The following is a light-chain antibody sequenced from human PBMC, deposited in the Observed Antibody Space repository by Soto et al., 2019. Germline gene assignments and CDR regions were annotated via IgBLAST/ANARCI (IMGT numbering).Light chain of an antibody. Sequence: QPVLTQSPSASASLGASVKLTCTLSSGHSSYAIAWHQQQPEKGPRYLMKLNSDGSHSKGDGIPDRFSGSKSGNTASLTISGLQADDEADYYCCSYVGSYTFVLGSGTKLTVL. V-gene: IGLV4-69*01. J-gene: IGLJ1*01. CDR1: SGHSSYA. CDR3: CSYVGSYTFV. CDR2: LNSDGSH.